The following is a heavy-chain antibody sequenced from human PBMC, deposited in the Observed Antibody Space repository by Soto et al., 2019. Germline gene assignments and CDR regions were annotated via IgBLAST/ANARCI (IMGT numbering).Heavy chain of an antibody. V-gene: IGHV3-53*04. D-gene: IGHD2-2*01. CDR3: ARGYWSTTSCPRGGGPYYFYC. Sequence: EVQLGESGGGLVQPGGSLRLSCAASGFTVSSNYMSWVRQAPGKGLAWVSVIYSGGSTYYADSVKGRFTISRHNSKNTLYLQMNTLSAEDTGVYYCARGYWSTTSCPRGGGPYYFYCWGQGTLVTVSS. CDR1: GFTVSSNY. CDR2: IYSGGST. J-gene: IGHJ4*02.